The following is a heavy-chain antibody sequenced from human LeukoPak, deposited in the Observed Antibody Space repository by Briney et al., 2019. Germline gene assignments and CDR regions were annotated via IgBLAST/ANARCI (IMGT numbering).Heavy chain of an antibody. Sequence: PSETLSLTCAVYGGSFSGYYWSWIRQSPGKELEWIGEINHSGSTNHNPSLKSRVTISVDTSKNQFSLKLRSVTAADTAVYYCARDLKDCSGGSCYGIDYWGQGTLVTVSS. CDR3: ARDLKDCSGGSCYGIDY. V-gene: IGHV4-34*01. CDR1: GGSFSGYY. J-gene: IGHJ4*02. D-gene: IGHD2-15*01. CDR2: INHSGST.